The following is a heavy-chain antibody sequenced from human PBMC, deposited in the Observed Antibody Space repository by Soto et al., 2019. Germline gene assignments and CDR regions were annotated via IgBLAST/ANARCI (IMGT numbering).Heavy chain of an antibody. CDR3: ARGYYSGSNPSSFDY. CDR2: ITPTLNIA. Sequence: QLQLVQSGAEVREPGSSVKVSCKASGGTFSSYTVIWVRQAPGQGLEWMGGITPTLNIAKYAENFQGRVTITADESTSTVNMHLGSLRSEDTAVYFCARGYYSGSNPSSFDYWGQGTLVAVSS. J-gene: IGHJ4*02. V-gene: IGHV1-69*01. CDR1: GGTFSSYT. D-gene: IGHD1-26*01.